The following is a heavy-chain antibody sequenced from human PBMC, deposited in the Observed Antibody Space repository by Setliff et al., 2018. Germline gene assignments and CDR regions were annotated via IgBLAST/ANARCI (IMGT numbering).Heavy chain of an antibody. V-gene: IGHV4-59*01. CDR2: ISDSGST. J-gene: IGHJ6*03. CDR1: GDSMSTCY. Sequence: SETLSLTCSVSGDSMSTCYWNWIRQSPGKGLEFIGYISDSGSTNSNPSLKSRVSISLAAPNNEFFLSLTSVTAADTATYYCARAPTSANYLGGYYYMDVWGKGTTVTVSS. CDR3: ARAPTSANYLGGYYYMDV. D-gene: IGHD7-27*01.